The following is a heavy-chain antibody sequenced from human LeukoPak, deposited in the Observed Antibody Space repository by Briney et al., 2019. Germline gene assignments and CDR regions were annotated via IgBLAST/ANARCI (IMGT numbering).Heavy chain of an antibody. CDR1: GYTFTDYF. Sequence: ASVKVSCKASGYTFTDYFMHWVRQAPGQGLEWMGIINLIGGSTRYAQKFQGRVTMTRDTSTSTVYMELSSLRSEDTAVYYCARESDIVVAGTGFDYWGQGTLVTVSS. CDR3: ARESDIVVAGTGFDY. D-gene: IGHD6-19*01. V-gene: IGHV1-46*01. J-gene: IGHJ4*02. CDR2: INLIGGST.